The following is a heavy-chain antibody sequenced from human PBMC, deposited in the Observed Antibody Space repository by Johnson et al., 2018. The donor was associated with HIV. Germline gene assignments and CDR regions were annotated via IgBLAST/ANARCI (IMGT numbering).Heavy chain of an antibody. D-gene: IGHD5-18*01. CDR2: ISYDGINK. Sequence: QVQLVESGGGVVQPGGSLRLSCSASGFTFSNYGMHWVRQAPGKGLDCVAVISYDGINKYYADSVKGRFTISRDNSKNTLYLQMNSLRAEDTAVYNCAKDRRIQLWLPFDVLDIWGQGTTVTVSS. J-gene: IGHJ3*02. CDR3: AKDRRIQLWLPFDVLDI. V-gene: IGHV3-30*18. CDR1: GFTFSNYG.